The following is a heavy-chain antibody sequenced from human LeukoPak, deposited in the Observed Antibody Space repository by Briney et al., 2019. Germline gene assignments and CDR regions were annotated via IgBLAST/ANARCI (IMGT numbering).Heavy chain of an antibody. J-gene: IGHJ4*02. CDR1: GGSVSSTNW. V-gene: IGHV4-4*02. CDR3: AREGGFYRPLDY. Sequence: SETLSLTCGVSGGSVSSTNWWTWLRQPPGKGLEWIGEVHLDGRTNFNPSLKSRLTMSVDLSENHVSLKLTSVTAADTAVYYCAREGGFYRPLDYSGQGTLVTVSS. CDR2: VHLDGRT. D-gene: IGHD6-25*01.